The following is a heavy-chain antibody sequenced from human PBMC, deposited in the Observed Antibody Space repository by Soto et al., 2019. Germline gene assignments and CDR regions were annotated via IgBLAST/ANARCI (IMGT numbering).Heavy chain of an antibody. D-gene: IGHD3-16*01. CDR1: GFSFSADGVG. V-gene: IGHV2-5*02. J-gene: IGHJ3*01. CDR2: IYWDDDT. Sequence: HITLKESGPTLVKPTQTLTLTCIFSGFSFSADGVGVGWIRQPPGKTLEWLALIYWDDDTRYRPSLKSRLTITKHSPKNXVVPTMTNLDPLDTATYSCAHAFGGTSWPNDAFDVWGQGTVVTVSS. CDR3: AHAFGGTSWPNDAFDV.